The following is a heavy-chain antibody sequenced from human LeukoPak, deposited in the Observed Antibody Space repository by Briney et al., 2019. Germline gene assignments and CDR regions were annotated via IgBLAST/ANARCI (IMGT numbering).Heavy chain of an antibody. D-gene: IGHD3/OR15-3a*01. Sequence: SETLSLTCNVSYYSIARGYYWSWIRQPAGKGLEWIGSIYYSGNTYYNASLKSQVSISIDTSKNQFSLRLTSVTAADTAVYYCARQTGSGLFILPGGQGTLVTVSS. CDR2: IYYSGNT. V-gene: IGHV4-38-2*02. CDR3: ARQTGSGLFILP. J-gene: IGHJ4*02. CDR1: YYSIARGYY.